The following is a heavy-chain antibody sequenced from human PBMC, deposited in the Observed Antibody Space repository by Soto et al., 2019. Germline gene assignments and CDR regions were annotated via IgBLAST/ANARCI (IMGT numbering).Heavy chain of an antibody. V-gene: IGHV3-30*18. CDR3: AKDQISSWYYFDY. CDR1: GFTFSSCG. CDR2: ISYDGGNK. D-gene: IGHD6-13*01. J-gene: IGHJ4*02. Sequence: QVQLVESGGGVVQPGRSLRLSFAASGFTFSSCGMHWVRQAPGKGLEWVAVISYDGGNKYYADTVKGRFTISRDNSKNTLHLQMNSLRAEDTAGYYCAKDQISSWYYFDYWGQGTLVTVSS.